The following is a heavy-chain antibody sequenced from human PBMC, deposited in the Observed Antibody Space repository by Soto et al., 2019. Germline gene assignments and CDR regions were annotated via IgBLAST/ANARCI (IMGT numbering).Heavy chain of an antibody. V-gene: IGHV4-31*03. J-gene: IGHJ4*02. CDR2: TSNSGRT. Sequence: QVQLQESGPGLVKPSQTLSLTCTVSGGSITSSGYYWSWIRQHPGEGLEWIGFTSNSGRTSYNPSLKSRVTISAHTSSNQFSLNLKSVTAADTAVYYCARGGGSTKVDYWGQGTLVTVSP. CDR3: ARGGGSTKVDY. D-gene: IGHD2-2*01. CDR1: GGSITSSGYY.